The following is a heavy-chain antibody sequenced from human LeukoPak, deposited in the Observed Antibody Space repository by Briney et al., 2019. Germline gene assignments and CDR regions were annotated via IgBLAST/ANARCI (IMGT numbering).Heavy chain of an antibody. CDR1: GFTFSSYA. J-gene: IGHJ4*02. CDR2: ISGSGGST. V-gene: IGHV3-23*01. D-gene: IGHD6-19*01. CDR3: AKDPDSSGWYDRFYYFDY. Sequence: GGSLRLSCAASGFTFSSYAMSWVRQAPGKGLEWVSAISGSGGSTYYADSVKGRFTISRDNSKNTLYLQMNSLRAEDTAVYYCAKDPDSSGWYDRFYYFDYWGQGTLVTVSS.